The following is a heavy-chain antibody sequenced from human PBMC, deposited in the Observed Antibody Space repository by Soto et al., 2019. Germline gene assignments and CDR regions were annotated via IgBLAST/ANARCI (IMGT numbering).Heavy chain of an antibody. CDR2: IDPSDSYT. CDR1: GYSFTSYW. Sequence: GESLKISCKGSGYSFTSYWISWVRQMPGKGLEWMGRIDPSDSYTNYSPSFQGHVTISADKSISTAYLQWSSLKASDTAMYYCARNRDSSGYGYYYGMDVWGQGTTVTVSS. D-gene: IGHD3-22*01. CDR3: ARNRDSSGYGYYYGMDV. V-gene: IGHV5-10-1*01. J-gene: IGHJ6*02.